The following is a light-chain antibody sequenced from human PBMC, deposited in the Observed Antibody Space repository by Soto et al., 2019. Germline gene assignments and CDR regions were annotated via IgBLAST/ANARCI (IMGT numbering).Light chain of an antibody. J-gene: IGLJ2*01. CDR3: GTWDSSLSAGV. CDR2: DNN. CDR1: SSNIGNNY. V-gene: IGLV1-51*01. Sequence: QSVLTQPPSVSAAPGQRVTISCSGSSSNIGNNYVSWYLHLPGTAPKLLIYDNNKRPSGIPARFSGSKSGTSATLGITGLQTGDEADYYCGTWDSSLSAGVFGGGTKLTVL.